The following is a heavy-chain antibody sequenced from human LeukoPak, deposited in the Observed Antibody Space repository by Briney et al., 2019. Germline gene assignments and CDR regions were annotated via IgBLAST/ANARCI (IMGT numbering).Heavy chain of an antibody. CDR2: ISTSSSYI. CDR1: GFTFSSYG. Sequence: GGTLRLSCAASGFTFSSYGMNWVRQAPGKGLEWVSFISTSSSYIHNADSVKGRFTISRDNAENSLYLQMNSLRAEDTAVYYCARAAIAAARVYYYMDVWGKGTTVTVSS. CDR3: ARAAIAAARVYYYMDV. J-gene: IGHJ6*03. D-gene: IGHD6-13*01. V-gene: IGHV3-21*01.